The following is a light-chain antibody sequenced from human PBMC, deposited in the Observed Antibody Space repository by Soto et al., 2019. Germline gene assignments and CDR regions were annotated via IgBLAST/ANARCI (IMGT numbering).Light chain of an antibody. CDR2: EAA. Sequence: VVWTQSQTTLSXXPGEXATLXXWXRQSGSSDLAGDQQKPGQAPRLRSEEAANRATGIPARFSGRGSGTDFTLTISSLEPEDFAGYDCQQHGSSPPITFDQGTRVEIK. J-gene: IGKJ5*01. V-gene: IGKV3-11*01. CDR1: QSGSSD. CDR3: QQHGSSPPIT.